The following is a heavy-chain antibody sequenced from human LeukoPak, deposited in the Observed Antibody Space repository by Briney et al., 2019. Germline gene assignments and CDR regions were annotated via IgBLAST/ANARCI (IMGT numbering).Heavy chain of an antibody. CDR3: ARSPDPYYDFWSGYYTFDY. Sequence: SETLSLTCTVSGYSISSGYYWGWIRQPPGKGLEWIGSIYHSGSTYYNPSLKSRVTISVDTSKNQFSLKLSSVTAADTAVYYCARSPDPYYDFWSGYYTFDYWGQGTLVTVSS. V-gene: IGHV4-38-2*02. D-gene: IGHD3-3*01. J-gene: IGHJ4*02. CDR1: GYSISSGYY. CDR2: IYHSGST.